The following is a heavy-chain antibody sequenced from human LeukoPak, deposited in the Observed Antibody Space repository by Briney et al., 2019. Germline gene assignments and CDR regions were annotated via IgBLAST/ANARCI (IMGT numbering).Heavy chain of an antibody. D-gene: IGHD3-9*01. CDR2: ISDSGGST. J-gene: IGHJ4*02. CDR1: GFTFSSSA. V-gene: IGHV3-23*01. CDR3: AKVSESNYDFLTGYYTPYYFDY. Sequence: AAGSLRLSCAASGFTFSSSAMSWVRQAPGKGLEWVSGISDSGGSTYYADSVKGRFTISRDNSKNMLYLQMNSLRAEDTAVYYCAKVSESNYDFLTGYYTPYYFDYWGQGTLVTVSS.